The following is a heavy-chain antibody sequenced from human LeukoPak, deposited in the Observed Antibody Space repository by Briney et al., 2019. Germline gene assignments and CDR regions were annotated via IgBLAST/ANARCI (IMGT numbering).Heavy chain of an antibody. J-gene: IGHJ4*02. Sequence: SSVKVSCKASGGTFSSYAISWVRQAPGQGLEWMGRIIPIFGTANYAQKFQGRVTITTDESTSTAYMELSSLRSEDTAVYYCARDSRTYYDFWSGYTLGPSLDYWGQGTLVTVSS. CDR2: IIPIFGTA. CDR1: GGTFSSYA. D-gene: IGHD3-3*01. V-gene: IGHV1-69*05. CDR3: ARDSRTYYDFWSGYTLGPSLDY.